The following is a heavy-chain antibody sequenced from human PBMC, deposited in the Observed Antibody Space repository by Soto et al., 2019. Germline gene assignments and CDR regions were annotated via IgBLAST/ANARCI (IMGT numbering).Heavy chain of an antibody. CDR1: GFTFSSYS. J-gene: IGHJ6*02. D-gene: IGHD5-12*01. CDR3: ARDSGYDGDYGMDV. Sequence: GGSLRLSCAASGFTFSSYSMNWVRQAPGKGLEWVSSISSSSSYIYYADSVKGRFTISRDNAKNSLYLQMNSLRAEDTAVYYCARDSGYDGDYGMDVWGQGTTVTVSS. V-gene: IGHV3-21*01. CDR2: ISSSSSYI.